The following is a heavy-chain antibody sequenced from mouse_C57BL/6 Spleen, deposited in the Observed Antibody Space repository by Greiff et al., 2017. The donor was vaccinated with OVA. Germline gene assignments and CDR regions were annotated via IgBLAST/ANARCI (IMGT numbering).Heavy chain of an antibody. V-gene: IGHV1-18*01. CDR3: ARRAFGSSPFAY. CDR2: INPNNGGT. D-gene: IGHD1-1*01. J-gene: IGHJ3*01. Sequence: EVKLVESGPELVKPGASVKIPCKASGYTFTDYNMDWVKQSHGKSLEWIGDINPNNGGTIYNQKFKGKATLTVDKSSSTAYMELRSLTSEDTAVDYCARRAFGSSPFAYWGQGTLVTVSA. CDR1: GYTFTDYN.